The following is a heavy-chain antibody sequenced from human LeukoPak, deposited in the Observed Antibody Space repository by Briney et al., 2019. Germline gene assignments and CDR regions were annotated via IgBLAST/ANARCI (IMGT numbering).Heavy chain of an antibody. J-gene: IGHJ5*02. V-gene: IGHV1-2*02. CDR2: INPNSGGT. CDR3: ARVGYCSSTSCSNWFDP. Sequence: ASAKVSCKASGYTFTGYYMHWVRQAPGQGLEWMGWINPNSGGTNYAQKFQGRVTMTRDTSISTAYMELSRLRSDDTAVYYCARVGYCSSTSCSNWFDPWGQGTLVTVSS. D-gene: IGHD2-2*01. CDR1: GYTFTGYY.